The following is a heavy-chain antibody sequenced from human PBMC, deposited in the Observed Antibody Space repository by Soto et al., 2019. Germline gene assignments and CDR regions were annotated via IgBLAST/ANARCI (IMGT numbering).Heavy chain of an antibody. J-gene: IGHJ4*02. CDR2: ISWDGGST. D-gene: IGHD3-22*01. CDR3: AKDRSPYYYDWDWYFDY. V-gene: IGHV3-43*01. Sequence: EVQLVESGGVVVQPGGSLRLSCAASGFTFDDYTMHWVRQAPGKGLEWVSLISWDGGSTYYADSVKGRFTISRDNSKNSLYLQMNSLRTEDTALYYCAKDRSPYYYDWDWYFDYWGQGTLVTVSS. CDR1: GFTFDDYT.